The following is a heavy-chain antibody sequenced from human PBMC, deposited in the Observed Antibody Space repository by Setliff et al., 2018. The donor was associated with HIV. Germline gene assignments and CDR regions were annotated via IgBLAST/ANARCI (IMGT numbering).Heavy chain of an antibody. CDR1: GGSISSYY. CDR2: IYNSGST. J-gene: IGHJ4*02. V-gene: IGHV4-59*01. D-gene: IGHD3-3*01. Sequence: SETLSLTCTVSGGSISSYYWSWIRQPPGKGLEWIGYIYNSGSTNYNPSLTSRVTISADTSRNQFSLKLTSVTAADTAIYYCARGVNFDYWGQGTQVTVS. CDR3: ARGVNFDY.